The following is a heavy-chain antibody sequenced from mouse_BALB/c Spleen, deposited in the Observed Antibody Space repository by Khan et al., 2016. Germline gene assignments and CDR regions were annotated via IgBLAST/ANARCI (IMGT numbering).Heavy chain of an antibody. CDR3: TRSPTATRYFDV. CDR2: IRYSGST. Sequence: EVQLQESGPGLVKPSQSLSLTCTVTGYSITSDYVWNWIRQFPGNKLEWMGYIRYSGSTTYNPSLKSRISITRDTSKNQFFLQLYSVTTEDTATYDCTRSPTATRYFDVWGAGTTVTVSS. CDR1: GYSITSDYV. J-gene: IGHJ1*01. V-gene: IGHV3-2*02. D-gene: IGHD1-2*01.